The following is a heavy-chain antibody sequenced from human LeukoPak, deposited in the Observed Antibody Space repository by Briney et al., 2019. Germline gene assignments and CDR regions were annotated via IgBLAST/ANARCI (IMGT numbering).Heavy chain of an antibody. Sequence: SVRVSCKASGYTFTNDGISWVRQAPGQWLEWMGGIIPIFGTANYAQKFQGRVTITADESTSTAYMELSSLRSEDTAVYYCARTWIQLWSQPPIAYYYGMDVWGQGTTVTVSS. CDR3: ARTWIQLWSQPPIAYYYGMDV. CDR1: GYTFTNDG. V-gene: IGHV1-69*13. D-gene: IGHD5-18*01. J-gene: IGHJ6*02. CDR2: IIPIFGTA.